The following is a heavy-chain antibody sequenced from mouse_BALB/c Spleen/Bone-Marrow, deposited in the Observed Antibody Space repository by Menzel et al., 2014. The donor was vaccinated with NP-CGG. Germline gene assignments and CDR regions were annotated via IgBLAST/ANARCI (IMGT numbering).Heavy chain of an antibody. CDR2: IRPNSSTT. CDR1: GYTFTSSW. D-gene: IGHD1-2*01. Sequence: VQLQQSGSVLVRPGASLKLSCTASGYTFTSSWMHWAKQRPGQGLEWIGEIRPNSSTTNYNEKLKGKAIMTVDTSNSTAYVDLSSLTSEDSAVYYCARFATAAYFDVWGAGTTVTVSS. CDR3: ARFATAAYFDV. J-gene: IGHJ1*01. V-gene: IGHV1S130*01.